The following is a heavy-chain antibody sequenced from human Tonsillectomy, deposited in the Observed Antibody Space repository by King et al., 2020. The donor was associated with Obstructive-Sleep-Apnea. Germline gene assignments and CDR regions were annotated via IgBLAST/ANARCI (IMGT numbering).Heavy chain of an antibody. V-gene: IGHV3-21*01. CDR3: ARDSRAWAVTTPDAFDI. CDR1: GFTFSSYS. Sequence: VQLVESGGGLVKPGGSLRLSCAASGFTFSSYSMNWVRQAPGKGLEWVSSISSSSSYRYYADSVKGRFTISRDNAKNSLYLQMNSLRAEDTAVYYCARDSRAWAVTTPDAFDIWGQGTMVTVSS. J-gene: IGHJ3*02. D-gene: IGHD4-17*01. CDR2: ISSSSSYR.